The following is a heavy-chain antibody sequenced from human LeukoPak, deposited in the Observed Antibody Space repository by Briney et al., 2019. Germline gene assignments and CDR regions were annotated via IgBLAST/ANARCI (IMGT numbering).Heavy chain of an antibody. CDR2: INPNSGGT. Sequence: ASVKVSCTPSGYTLTGYYMHWVRQVPGQGLEWMGRINPNSGGTNYAQKFQGWVTMTRDTSISTAYMELSRLRSDDTAVYYCARTTVTTGLYGMDVWGQGTTVTVSS. D-gene: IGHD4-11*01. CDR1: GYTLTGYY. J-gene: IGHJ6*02. V-gene: IGHV1-2*04. CDR3: ARTTVTTGLYGMDV.